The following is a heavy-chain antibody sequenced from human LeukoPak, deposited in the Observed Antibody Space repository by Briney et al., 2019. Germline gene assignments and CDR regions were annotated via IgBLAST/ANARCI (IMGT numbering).Heavy chain of an antibody. Sequence: GRSLRLSCAASGFTFSSYGMHWVRQAPGKGLEWVAVIWYDGSNKYYADSVRGRFTISRDNSKNTLYLQMNSLRAEDTAVYYCARGRERYYYDSSGYYLDYWGQGTLVTVSS. V-gene: IGHV3-33*01. D-gene: IGHD3-22*01. CDR1: GFTFSSYG. CDR2: IWYDGSNK. J-gene: IGHJ4*02. CDR3: ARGRERYYYDSSGYYLDY.